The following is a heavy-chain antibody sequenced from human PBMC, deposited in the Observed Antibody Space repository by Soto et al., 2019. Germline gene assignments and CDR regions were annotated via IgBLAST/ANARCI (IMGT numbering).Heavy chain of an antibody. D-gene: IGHD1-20*01. J-gene: IGHJ3*02. CDR2: ISSGSSYI. Sequence: GGSLRLSCAASGFSFSDSYMSWIRQAPGKGLEWVSHISSGSSYIKYADSVEGRFTISRDNAKNSLYLQMNSLRAEDTAVYYCVKDRMAYNSVWDPFDIWGQGTMVTVSS. V-gene: IGHV3-11*05. CDR1: GFSFSDSY. CDR3: VKDRMAYNSVWDPFDI.